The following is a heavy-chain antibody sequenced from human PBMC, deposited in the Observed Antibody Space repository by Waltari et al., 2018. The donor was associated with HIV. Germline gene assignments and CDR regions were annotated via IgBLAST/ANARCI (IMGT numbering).Heavy chain of an antibody. D-gene: IGHD2-21*01. V-gene: IGHV3-48*04. J-gene: IGHJ3*02. Sequence: EVQLVESGGGLVQPGGSLRPSCAASGFTFSTYSMNWVRQAPGKGLEWVSYISSSSTTIYYADSVKGRFTISRDNAKNLLYLQMNSLRAEDTAVYYCARDKAVIQPDAFDIWGQGTMVTVSS. CDR2: ISSSSTTI. CDR1: GFTFSTYS. CDR3: ARDKAVIQPDAFDI.